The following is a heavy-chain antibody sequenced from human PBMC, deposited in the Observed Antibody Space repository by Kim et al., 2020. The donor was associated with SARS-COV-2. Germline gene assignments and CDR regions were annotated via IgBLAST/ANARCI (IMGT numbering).Heavy chain of an antibody. V-gene: IGHV4-61*01. CDR1: GGSVSSGSYY. Sequence: SETLSLTCTVSGGSVSSGSYYWSWIRQPPGRGLEWIGYLYYGGSTNYNPSLKNRVTISADASKNQFSLKLTTVTAADTAVYFCARETTFGYYDTSGYDSWGQGSLVTVSS. D-gene: IGHD3-22*01. CDR2: LYYGGST. CDR3: ARETTFGYYDTSGYDS. J-gene: IGHJ4*02.